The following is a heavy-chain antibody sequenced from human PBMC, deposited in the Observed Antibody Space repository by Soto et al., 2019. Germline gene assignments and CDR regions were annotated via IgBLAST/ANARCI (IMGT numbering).Heavy chain of an antibody. CDR3: ARDLFRDWDYYGSGSYRDYYYGMDV. Sequence: LRLSCAASGFTFSSYGMHWVRQAPGKGLEWVAVIWYDGSNKYYADSVKGRFTISRDNSKNTLYLQMNSLRAEDTAVYYCARDLFRDWDYYGSGSYRDYYYGMDVWGQGTTVTVSS. D-gene: IGHD3-10*01. J-gene: IGHJ6*02. CDR2: IWYDGSNK. V-gene: IGHV3-33*01. CDR1: GFTFSSYG.